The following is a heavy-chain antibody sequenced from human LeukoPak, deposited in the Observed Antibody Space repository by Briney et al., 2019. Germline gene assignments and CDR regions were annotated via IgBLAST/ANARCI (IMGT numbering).Heavy chain of an antibody. Sequence: GGSLRLSCAASGFTFSSYGMHWVRQAPGKGLEWVAVIWYDGSNKYYADSVKGRFTISRDNSKNTLYLQMNSLRAEDTAVYYCARQIGYCSGGSCYFDYWGQGTLVTVSS. CDR1: GFTFSSYG. CDR3: ARQIGYCSGGSCYFDY. D-gene: IGHD2-15*01. CDR2: IWYDGSNK. J-gene: IGHJ4*02. V-gene: IGHV3-33*01.